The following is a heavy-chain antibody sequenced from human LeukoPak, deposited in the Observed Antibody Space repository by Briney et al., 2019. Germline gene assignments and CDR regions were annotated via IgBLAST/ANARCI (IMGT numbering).Heavy chain of an antibody. Sequence: ASVKVSCKASGGTFISYAISWVRQAPGQGVEWMGGIIPIFGTANYAQKFQGRVTITTDESTSTAYMELSSLRSEDTAVYYCARSSLGYCTNGVCFAFDYWGQGTLVTVSS. CDR1: GGTFISYA. D-gene: IGHD2-8*01. CDR3: ARSSLGYCTNGVCFAFDY. V-gene: IGHV1-69*05. CDR2: IIPIFGTA. J-gene: IGHJ4*02.